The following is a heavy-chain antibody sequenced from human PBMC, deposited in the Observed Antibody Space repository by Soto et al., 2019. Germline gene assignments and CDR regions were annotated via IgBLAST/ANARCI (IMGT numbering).Heavy chain of an antibody. CDR1: GYTLTSSV. D-gene: IGHD2-21*02. Sequence: QVQLVQSGAEVKKPGASVKVSCKASGYTLTSSVISWVGQAPGQGLEGMGWSSTYGSRTNFAKKFRGRVTVTTDTSTSTVYMELRTLKSDDTAVYYYVRGAFSSATAFDYWGQGTLVTVSS. CDR3: VRGAFSSATAFDY. J-gene: IGHJ4*02. CDR2: SSTYGSRT. V-gene: IGHV1-18*01.